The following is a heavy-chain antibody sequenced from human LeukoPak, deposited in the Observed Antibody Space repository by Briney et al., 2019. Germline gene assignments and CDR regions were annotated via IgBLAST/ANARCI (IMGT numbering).Heavy chain of an antibody. CDR3: ARQISDYYYYYMDV. Sequence: SETLSLTCTVSGGSISSSNYYWGWIRQPTGKGLEWIGTIYYSGTTYYNPSLESRVTISEDTSKNQFSLTLRSVTAADTAVYYCARQISDYYYYYMDVWGKGTTVTVSS. D-gene: IGHD3-10*01. V-gene: IGHV4-39*01. CDR2: IYYSGTT. J-gene: IGHJ6*03. CDR1: GGSISSSNYY.